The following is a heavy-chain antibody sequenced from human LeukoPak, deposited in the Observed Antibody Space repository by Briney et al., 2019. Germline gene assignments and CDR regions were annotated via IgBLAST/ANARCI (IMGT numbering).Heavy chain of an antibody. Sequence: GGSLRLSCAASGFTLSTYAMQWVRQAPDKRLEYVSGMSDNGDTTYYANSVRGRFTMSRDNSRNTLYLQMGSLRPEDTAVYYCARDGKAKNDYWGQGTLVTVSS. CDR3: ARDGKAKNDY. V-gene: IGHV3-64*01. CDR1: GFTLSTYA. CDR2: MSDNGDTT. D-gene: IGHD1-26*01. J-gene: IGHJ4*02.